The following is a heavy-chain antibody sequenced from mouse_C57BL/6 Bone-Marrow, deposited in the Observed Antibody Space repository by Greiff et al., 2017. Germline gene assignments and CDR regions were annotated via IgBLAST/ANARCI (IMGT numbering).Heavy chain of an antibody. J-gene: IGHJ2*01. CDR1: GYTFTSSW. CDR3: ASEGAQAPGYFDY. CDR2: IDPSDSYT. Sequence: QVQLQQPGAELVMPGASVKLSCKASGYTFTSSWMHWVKQRPGQGLEWIGEIDPSDSYTNYNQKFKGKSTLTEDKSSSTAYMQLSSLTSEDSAVYYCASEGAQAPGYFDYWGQGTTLTVSS. V-gene: IGHV1-69*01. D-gene: IGHD3-2*02.